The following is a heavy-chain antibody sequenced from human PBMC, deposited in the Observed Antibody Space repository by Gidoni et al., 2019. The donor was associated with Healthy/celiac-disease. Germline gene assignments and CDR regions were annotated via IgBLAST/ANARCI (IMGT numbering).Heavy chain of an antibody. J-gene: IGHJ4*02. CDR3: ARSGEYYDFWSGYYAPNYFDY. Sequence: QVQLQESGPGLVKPSETLSLTCTVSGGSISMYYWSWIRQPPGKGLEWIGYIYYSGSTNYNPSLKSRVTISVDTSKNQFSLKLSSVTAADTAVYYCARSGEYYDFWSGYYAPNYFDYWGQGTLVTVSS. CDR1: GGSISMYY. CDR2: IYYSGST. D-gene: IGHD3-3*01. V-gene: IGHV4-59*01.